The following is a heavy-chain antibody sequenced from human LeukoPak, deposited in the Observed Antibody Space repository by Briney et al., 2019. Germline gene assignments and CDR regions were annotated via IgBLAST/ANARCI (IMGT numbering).Heavy chain of an antibody. CDR3: AGHEGLYY. V-gene: IGHV3-48*03. D-gene: IGHD3-10*01. J-gene: IGHJ4*02. Sequence: GGSLRLSCAASGFTFSSYEMNWVRQAPGKGLEWVSYISRSGSTIYYADSVKGRFTISRDNAKNSLYLQMNSLRAEDTAVYYCAGHEGLYYWGQGTLVTVSS. CDR2: ISRSGSTI. CDR1: GFTFSSYE.